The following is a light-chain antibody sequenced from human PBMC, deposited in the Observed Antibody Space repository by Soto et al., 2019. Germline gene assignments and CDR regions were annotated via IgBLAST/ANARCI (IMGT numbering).Light chain of an antibody. Sequence: DFQMSQLPSSLSANVGDRLTITCRASQSVSIYLNWYQQKPGKAPNLLISAASSLQNGVPSRFRGSGSGTDFTLTISGLQPEDFATYYCQQSYSTPPWTFGQGTKVDIK. CDR1: QSVSIY. V-gene: IGKV1-39*01. CDR2: AAS. CDR3: QQSYSTPPWT. J-gene: IGKJ1*01.